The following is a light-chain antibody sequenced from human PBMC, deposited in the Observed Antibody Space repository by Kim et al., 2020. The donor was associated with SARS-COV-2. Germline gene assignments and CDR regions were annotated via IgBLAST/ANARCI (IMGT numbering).Light chain of an antibody. Sequence: ASVGDRVTITCRARQDIRNDLGWYQQNPGRAPKRLIYGASSLQSGVPSRFSGSGSGTEFTLTISSLQPEDFATYFCLQHSTYPITFGQGTRLEIK. CDR1: QDIRND. V-gene: IGKV1-17*01. CDR2: GAS. J-gene: IGKJ5*01. CDR3: LQHSTYPIT.